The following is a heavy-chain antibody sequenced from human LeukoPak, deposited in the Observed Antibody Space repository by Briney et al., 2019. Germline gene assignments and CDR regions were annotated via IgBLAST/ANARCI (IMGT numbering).Heavy chain of an antibody. V-gene: IGHV3-23*01. CDR1: GFTFNSYV. J-gene: IGHJ4*02. CDR2: IGGSGART. D-gene: IGHD6-19*01. Sequence: GGSLRLSCAASGFTFNSYVMSWVRQPPGKGLEWVSGIGGSGARTYYADSVRGRFTISRDNSKNTVYLHLNSLRGEDTAVYYCAKDLVSGDWYWRGFDSWGQGTLVTVSS. CDR3: AKDLVSGDWYWRGFDS.